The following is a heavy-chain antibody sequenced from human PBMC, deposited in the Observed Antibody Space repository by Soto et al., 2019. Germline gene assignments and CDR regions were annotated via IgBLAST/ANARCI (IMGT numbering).Heavy chain of an antibody. Sequence: TSETLSLTCTVSGGSISSGGYYWSWIRQHPGKGLEWIGYIYDSGSTYYNPSLKSRVTISVDTSKNQFSLKLSSVTAADTAVYYCARALGIAVAGNLGAFDIWGQGTMVTVSS. J-gene: IGHJ3*02. D-gene: IGHD6-19*01. CDR1: GGSISSGGYY. CDR2: IYDSGST. CDR3: ARALGIAVAGNLGAFDI. V-gene: IGHV4-31*03.